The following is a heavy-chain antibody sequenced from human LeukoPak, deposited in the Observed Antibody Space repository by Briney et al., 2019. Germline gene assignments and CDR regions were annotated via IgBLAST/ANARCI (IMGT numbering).Heavy chain of an antibody. CDR2: IYHSGST. CDR1: GYSISSGYY. D-gene: IGHD3-10*01. Sequence: KPSETLSLTCTVSGYSISSGYYWGWIRQPPGKGLEWIGSIYHSGSTYYNPSLKSRVTISVDTSKNQFSLKLSSVTAADTAVYYCARGVYGSGSYYNSEFLDYWGQGTLVTVSS. CDR3: ARGVYGSGSYYNSEFLDY. J-gene: IGHJ4*02. V-gene: IGHV4-38-2*02.